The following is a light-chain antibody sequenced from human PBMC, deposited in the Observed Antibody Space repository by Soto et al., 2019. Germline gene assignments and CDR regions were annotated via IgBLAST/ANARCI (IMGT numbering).Light chain of an antibody. Sequence: QSALTQPASVSGSPGQSITFSCTGTSNDIGGYNYVSWFQHHPDKAPKLIIYEVYDRPSGVSNRFSGSKSGNTASLTISGLQPEDEADYYCSSYTTKHTRVFGGGTKVTVL. CDR1: SNDIGGYNY. CDR3: SSYTTKHTRV. J-gene: IGLJ3*02. CDR2: EVY. V-gene: IGLV2-14*01.